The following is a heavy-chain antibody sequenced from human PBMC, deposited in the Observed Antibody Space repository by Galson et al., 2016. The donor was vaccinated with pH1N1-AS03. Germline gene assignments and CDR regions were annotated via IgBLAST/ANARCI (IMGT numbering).Heavy chain of an antibody. J-gene: IGHJ4*02. V-gene: IGHV1-69*13. CDR1: GGTFSNYA. CDR2: IHPIFGTP. CDR3: ARDRHYDSSGRYFYESEH. D-gene: IGHD3-22*01. Sequence: SVKVSCKASGGTFSNYAISWMRQAPGQGLEWMGGIHPIFGTPSHAQKFRGRLTVTADASTSAAYMELSSLTSEDTAIYYCARDRHYDSSGRYFYESEHWGQGTLSSSPQ.